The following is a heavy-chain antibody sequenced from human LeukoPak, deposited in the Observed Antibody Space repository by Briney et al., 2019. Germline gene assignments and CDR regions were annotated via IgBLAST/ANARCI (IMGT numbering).Heavy chain of an antibody. D-gene: IGHD2-2*03. J-gene: IGHJ5*02. V-gene: IGHV1-46*01. Sequence: GASVKVSCKASGYTFTTYYVHWVRQAPGQGLEWMGIINPSGGSTSYAQKFQGRVTMTRDMSTSTVYMELSSLRSEDTAVYYCARDLDIVVVPAAMGGWFDPWGQGTLVTVSS. CDR3: ARDLDIVVVPAAMGGWFDP. CDR2: INPSGGST. CDR1: GYTFTTYY.